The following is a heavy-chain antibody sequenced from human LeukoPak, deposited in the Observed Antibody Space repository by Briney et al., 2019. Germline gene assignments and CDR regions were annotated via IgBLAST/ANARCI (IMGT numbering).Heavy chain of an antibody. J-gene: IGHJ4*02. CDR1: GFTFTNAS. D-gene: IGHD3-10*01. CDR3: TTGPYDYGSGTYYH. CDR2: IKSKTDGGTT. Sequence: GGSLRLSCADSGFTFTNASMSWVRQAPGEGLEWVARIKSKTDGGTTDYAAPVKGRFTISRDDSKNTLYVQMNSLRTEDTAVYYCTTGPYDYGSGTYYHWGQGTLVTVSS. V-gene: IGHV3-15*01.